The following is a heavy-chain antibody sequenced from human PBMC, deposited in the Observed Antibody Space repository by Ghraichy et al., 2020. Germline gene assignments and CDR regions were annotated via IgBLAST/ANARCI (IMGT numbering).Heavy chain of an antibody. Sequence: SETLSLTCTVSGGSISSYYWSWIRQPPGKGLEWIGYISYSGSTSYNPSLKSRVTISVDTSKNHFSLKLNSVTAADTAVYYCARDPANLGYYGMDVWGQGTTVTVSS. V-gene: IGHV4-59*01. D-gene: IGHD2-2*01. J-gene: IGHJ6*02. CDR1: GGSISSYY. CDR3: ARDPANLGYYGMDV. CDR2: ISYSGST.